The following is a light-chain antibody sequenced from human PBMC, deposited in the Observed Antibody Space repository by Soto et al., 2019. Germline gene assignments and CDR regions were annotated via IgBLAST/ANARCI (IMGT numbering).Light chain of an antibody. J-gene: IGKJ1*01. V-gene: IGKV3-20*01. CDR1: QSVSSSY. CDR3: QQYGTSPWT. Sequence: EIVLTQSPGILSLSPGARAPLSCRASQSVSSSYLAWYQQKPGQAPRLLVSAASNRATGIPARFSGSGSGTDFTLTISRLEPEDFAVYYCQQYGTSPWTFGQGTKVDIK. CDR2: AAS.